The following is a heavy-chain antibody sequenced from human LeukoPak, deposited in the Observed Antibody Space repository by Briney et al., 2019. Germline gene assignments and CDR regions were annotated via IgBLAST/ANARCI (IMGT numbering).Heavy chain of an antibody. CDR3: ARHYNGGTYPLDH. CDR2: MHQNGDN. CDR1: GASISGSF. J-gene: IGHJ4*02. Sequence: SKTLSLTCTVSGASISGSFWSWFRQPPGKRLEWIVYMHQNGDNNYNPSLKSRVTASLDTSRNLFSLNVRSVSAADTAVYYCARHYNGGTYPLDHWGQGTLATVSS. D-gene: IGHD3-16*01. V-gene: IGHV4-59*08.